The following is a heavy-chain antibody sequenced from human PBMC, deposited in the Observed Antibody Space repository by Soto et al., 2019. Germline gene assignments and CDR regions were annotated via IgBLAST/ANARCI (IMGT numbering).Heavy chain of an antibody. J-gene: IGHJ5*02. CDR3: ARDFLDSSDYTTNWFDP. CDR2: IYHTGNA. D-gene: IGHD3-22*01. V-gene: IGHV4-39*01. CDR1: GDSISNSRFY. Sequence: PSEILSLTCSVSGDSISNSRFYWAWIRQPPGEGLEWIGSIYHTGNAYYNPSLKSRVTISVDTSKNQFSLKLTSVTAADAALYYCARDFLDSSDYTTNWFDPWGQGTLVTVSS.